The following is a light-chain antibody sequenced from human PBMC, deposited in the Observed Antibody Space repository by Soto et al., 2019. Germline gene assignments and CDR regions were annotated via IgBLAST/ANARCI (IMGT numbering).Light chain of an antibody. J-gene: IGKJ5*01. CDR1: QGISSA. V-gene: IGKV1-13*02. Sequence: AIQLTQSPSSLSASVGDRVTITCRASQGISSALAWYQQKPGKAPKLLIYDASSLESGGPSRFSGSGSGTDFTLTISSLQPEDFATYYCQQFNSYPITFGQGTRLEIK. CDR3: QQFNSYPIT. CDR2: DAS.